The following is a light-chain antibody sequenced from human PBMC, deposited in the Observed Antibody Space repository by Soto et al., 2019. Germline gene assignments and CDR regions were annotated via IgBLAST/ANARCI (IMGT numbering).Light chain of an antibody. J-gene: IGKJ2*01. CDR1: QSVSSSY. V-gene: IGKV3-20*01. CDR3: QQYGSSPYT. CDR2: GAS. Sequence: EIVLTQSPGTLSLSPGERATLSCRARQSVSSSYLAWYQQKPGQAPRLLIYGASSRATGIPDRFSGSGSGTDFTLTISRLEPEDFAVYYCQQYGSSPYTFVHGTKLEIK.